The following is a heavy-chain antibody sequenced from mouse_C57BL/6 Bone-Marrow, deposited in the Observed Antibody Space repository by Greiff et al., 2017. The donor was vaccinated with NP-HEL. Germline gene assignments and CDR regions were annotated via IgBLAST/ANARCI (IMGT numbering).Heavy chain of an antibody. CDR3: TTFYYYGSIWYFDV. CDR2: IDPENGDT. Sequence: EVQLQQSGAELVRPGASVKLSCTASGFNIKDDYMHWVKQRPEPGLEWIGWIDPENGDTEYASKFQGKATITADTSSNTAYLQLSSLTSEDTAVYYCTTFYYYGSIWYFDVWGTGTTVTVSS. J-gene: IGHJ1*03. CDR1: GFNIKDDY. V-gene: IGHV14-4*01. D-gene: IGHD1-1*01.